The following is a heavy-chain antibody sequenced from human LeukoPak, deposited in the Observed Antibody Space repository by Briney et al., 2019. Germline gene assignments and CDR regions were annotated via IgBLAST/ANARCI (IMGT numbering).Heavy chain of an antibody. D-gene: IGHD2-2*01. Sequence: GGSLRLSCTASGFAFSHSYMTWVRQAPGKGLEWVATIKYDGSEKAYVDSVKGRFTISKDNAKNSLYLQMNSLRAEDTAVYYCARDPAYAGYGYWGQGTLVTVSS. J-gene: IGHJ4*02. CDR3: ARDPAYAGYGY. CDR2: IKYDGSEK. CDR1: GFAFSHSY. V-gene: IGHV3-7*03.